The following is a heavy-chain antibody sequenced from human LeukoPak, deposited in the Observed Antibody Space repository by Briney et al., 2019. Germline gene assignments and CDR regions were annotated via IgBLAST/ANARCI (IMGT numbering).Heavy chain of an antibody. V-gene: IGHV3-21*01. D-gene: IGHD3-16*01. Sequence: GGSLRLSCAASGFTFSDYTMNWVRQAPGRGLEWLASISTSSSVIYYADLVKGRFTISRDNAKNTLFLQMDSLRVEDTGHYYCARDLGARGHWGQGTLVIVSS. J-gene: IGHJ4*02. CDR2: ISTSSSVI. CDR1: GFTFSDYT. CDR3: ARDLGARGH.